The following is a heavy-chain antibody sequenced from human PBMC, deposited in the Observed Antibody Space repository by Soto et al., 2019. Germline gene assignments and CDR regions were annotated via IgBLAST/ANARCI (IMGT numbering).Heavy chain of an antibody. CDR1: GFTFSSYG. Sequence: SLRLSCAASGFTFSSYGMHWVRQAPGKGLEWVAVIWYDGNNKYYADSVKGRFTISRDNSKNTLYLQMNSLRAEDTAVYYCARDSRAAALGYYYGMDVWGQGTTVTVSS. J-gene: IGHJ6*02. D-gene: IGHD6-13*01. V-gene: IGHV3-33*01. CDR3: ARDSRAAALGYYYGMDV. CDR2: IWYDGNNK.